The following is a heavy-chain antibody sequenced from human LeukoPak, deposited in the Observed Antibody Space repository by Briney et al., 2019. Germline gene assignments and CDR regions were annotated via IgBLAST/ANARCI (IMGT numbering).Heavy chain of an antibody. CDR3: AKSLKDIVVVPAAMGFDP. V-gene: IGHV3-30*02. Sequence: PGGSLRLSCAASGFTFSSYGMHWVRQAPGKGLEWVAFIRYDGSNKYYADSVKGRFTISRDNSKNTLYLQMNSLRAEDTAAYYCAKSLKDIVVVPAAMGFDPWGQGTLVTVSS. D-gene: IGHD2-2*01. CDR1: GFTFSSYG. J-gene: IGHJ5*02. CDR2: IRYDGSNK.